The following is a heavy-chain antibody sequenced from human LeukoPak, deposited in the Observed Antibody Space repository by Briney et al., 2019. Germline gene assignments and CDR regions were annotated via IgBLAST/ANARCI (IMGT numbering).Heavy chain of an antibody. CDR1: GYSFTSHW. CDR3: ARAYYYDSSGYPSAEYFHF. D-gene: IGHD3-22*01. CDR2: IYPGDSDT. V-gene: IGHV5-51*01. J-gene: IGHJ1*01. Sequence: GESLKISCKGSGYSFTSHWIGWVRQMPGKGLEWMGIIYPGDSDTRYSPSFQGQVTISADKSISTAYLQWSSLKASDTAMYFCARAYYYDSSGYPSAEYFHFWGQGTLVTVSS.